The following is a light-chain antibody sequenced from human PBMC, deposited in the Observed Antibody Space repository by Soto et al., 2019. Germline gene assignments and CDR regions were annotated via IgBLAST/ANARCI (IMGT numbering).Light chain of an antibody. CDR2: GAT. J-gene: IGKJ1*01. CDR3: QEYNNWLRR. CDR1: QSVSIL. Sequence: ERVMAQLPATLALSQRKRATLSCRASQSVSILLAWYQQKPGQAPRLLIHGATTRATGIPARFSGSGSGTEFTLTICSLQSEDFAVYCCQEYNNWLRRFGQGGKVDI. V-gene: IGKV3-15*01.